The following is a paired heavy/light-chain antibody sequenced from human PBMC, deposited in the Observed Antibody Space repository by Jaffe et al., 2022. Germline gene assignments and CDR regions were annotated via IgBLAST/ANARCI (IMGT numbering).Light chain of an antibody. CDR2: AAS. Sequence: AIRMTQSPSSFSASTGDRVTITCRASQGISSYLAWYQQKPGKAPKLLIYAASTLQSGVPSRFSGSGSGTDFTLTISCLQSEDFATYYCQQYYSYPPLTFGGGTKVEIK. J-gene: IGKJ4*01. CDR3: QQYYSYPPLT. CDR1: QGISSY. V-gene: IGKV1-8*01.
Heavy chain of an antibody. CDR1: GFTFSSYG. V-gene: IGHV3-30*02. CDR3: AKDYPELGSGYTEGGTFDY. CDR2: IRYDGSNK. J-gene: IGHJ4*02. D-gene: IGHD3-22*01. Sequence: QVQLVESGGGVVQPGGSLRLSCAASGFTFSSYGMHWVRQAPGKGLEWVAFIRYDGSNKYYADSVKGRFTISRDNSKNTLYLQMNSLRAEDTAVYYCAKDYPELGSGYTEGGTFDYWGQGTLVTVSS.